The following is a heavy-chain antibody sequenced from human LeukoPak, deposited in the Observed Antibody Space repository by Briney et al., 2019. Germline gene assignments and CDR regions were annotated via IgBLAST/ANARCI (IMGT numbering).Heavy chain of an antibody. CDR3: ARGHSRNDFWRGRGVFDY. Sequence: GGSLRLSCAASGFTFSSYWMSWVRQAPGKGLEWVANIKQDGSEKYYVDSVKGRFTISRDNAKNSLYLQMNSLRAEDTAVYYCARGHSRNDFWRGRGVFDYWGQGTLVTVSS. CDR2: IKQDGSEK. CDR1: GFTFSSYW. J-gene: IGHJ4*02. D-gene: IGHD3-3*01. V-gene: IGHV3-7*01.